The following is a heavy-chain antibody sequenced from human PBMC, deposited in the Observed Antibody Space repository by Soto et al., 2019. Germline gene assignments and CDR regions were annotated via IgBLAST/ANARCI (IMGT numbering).Heavy chain of an antibody. V-gene: IGHV1-69*06. CDR2: IIAMFGTA. Sequence: GASVKVSCKASGGTLTISSHGISWVRQAPGQGLEWMGGIIAMFGTANYAQKFQGRVTITADISIATAYMELSSLRSDDTAIYYCARMATFGSLNWFDPWGQGTLVTVSS. D-gene: IGHD3-16*01. CDR1: GGTLTISSHG. CDR3: ARMATFGSLNWFDP. J-gene: IGHJ5*02.